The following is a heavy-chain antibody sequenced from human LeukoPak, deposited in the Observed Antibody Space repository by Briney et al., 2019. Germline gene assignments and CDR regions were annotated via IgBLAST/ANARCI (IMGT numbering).Heavy chain of an antibody. CDR1: GGSISSSFYY. CDR2: IYYSGST. CDR3: ARSRSVAGLYYFDY. D-gene: IGHD6-19*01. Sequence: PSETLSLTCTVSGGSISSSFYYWGWIRQPPGKGLEWIGSIYYSGSTYYNPSLKSRVTISVDRSKNQFSLKLSSVTAADTAVYYCARSRSVAGLYYFDYWGQGTLVTVSS. V-gene: IGHV4-39*07. J-gene: IGHJ4*02.